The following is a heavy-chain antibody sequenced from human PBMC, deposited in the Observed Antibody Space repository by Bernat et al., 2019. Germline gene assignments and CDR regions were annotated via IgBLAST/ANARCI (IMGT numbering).Heavy chain of an antibody. CDR3: ATGAAYCGGDCYSVLAY. Sequence: QVQLQQWGAGLLKPSETLSLTCAVYGGSFSGYYWSWIRQPPGKGLEWIGEINHSGSTNYNPSLKSRVTISVDTSKNQFSLKLSSVTAADTAVYYCATGAAYCGGDCYSVLAYWGQGTLVTVSS. CDR1: GGSFSGYY. J-gene: IGHJ4*02. CDR2: INHSGST. D-gene: IGHD2-21*02. V-gene: IGHV4-34*01.